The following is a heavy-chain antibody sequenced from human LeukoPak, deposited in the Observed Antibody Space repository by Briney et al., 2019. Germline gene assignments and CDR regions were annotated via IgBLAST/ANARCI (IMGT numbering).Heavy chain of an antibody. CDR3: AKGGSGTCYCKIDY. Sequence: GGSLRLSCAASGFTFDNYAMNWVRQAPGKGLEWVSCFSGSGNSTDYAHSVKGRFAISRNNSKSTLYLQMNSLRAEDTAVYFCAKGGSGTCYCKIDYWGQGTLVTVSS. D-gene: IGHD2-15*01. CDR1: GFTFDNYA. V-gene: IGHV3-23*01. CDR2: FSGSGNST. J-gene: IGHJ4*02.